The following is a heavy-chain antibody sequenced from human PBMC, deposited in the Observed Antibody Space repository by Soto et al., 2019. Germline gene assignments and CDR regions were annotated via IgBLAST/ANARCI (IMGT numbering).Heavy chain of an antibody. Sequence: SKTLSLTCTVSGGSISSDYWSWIRQPPGKGLEWIGYIYDSGSTNYNPSLKSRVTISVDTSKNQFSLKLTSVTAADTAVYYCAAPPRYWGKGTLVTVSS. CDR2: IYDSGST. CDR3: AAPPRY. J-gene: IGHJ4*02. CDR1: GGSISSDY. V-gene: IGHV4-59*01. D-gene: IGHD6-6*01.